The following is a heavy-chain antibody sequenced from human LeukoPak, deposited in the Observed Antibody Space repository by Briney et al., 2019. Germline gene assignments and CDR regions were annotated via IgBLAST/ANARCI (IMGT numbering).Heavy chain of an antibody. V-gene: IGHV3-23*01. D-gene: IGHD6-13*01. CDR2: ISGSGGST. CDR1: GFTFSNYA. Sequence: GGSLRLSCAASGFTFSNYAMSWVRQAPGKGLEWVSAISGSGGSTYYADSVKGRFTISRDNSKNTLYLQMNSLRAEDTAVYYCAIAGGQLVRRGYFDYWGQGTLVTVSS. CDR3: AIAGGQLVRRGYFDY. J-gene: IGHJ4*02.